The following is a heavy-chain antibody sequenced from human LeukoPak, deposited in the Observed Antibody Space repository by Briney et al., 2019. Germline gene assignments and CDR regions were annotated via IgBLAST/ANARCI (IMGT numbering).Heavy chain of an antibody. CDR1: GFTFSGST. Sequence: PGGSLRLSCAASGFTFSGSTMHWVRQASGKGLEWVGRIRSKANSYATAYAASVKGRFTISRDESKNTAYLQMNSLKTEDTAVYYCVRQISTTENYWGQGTLVTVSS. D-gene: IGHD1-1*01. CDR3: VRQISTTENY. J-gene: IGHJ4*02. CDR2: IRSKANSYAT. V-gene: IGHV3-73*01.